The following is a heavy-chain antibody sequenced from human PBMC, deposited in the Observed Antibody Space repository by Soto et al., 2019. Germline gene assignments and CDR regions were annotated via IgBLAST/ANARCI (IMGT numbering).Heavy chain of an antibody. CDR1: GFSVSNDY. CDR2: VYPNGAS. CDR3: SRGGFD. V-gene: IGHV3-66*01. Sequence: EVQLVESGGNLVQPGGSLRLSCAASGFSVSNDYMNWVRQAPGRGLDWVSVVYPNGASYYADSVKGRFTISRDNSKNTLSLQMDSLRVDETAVYYCSRGGFDWGQGTLVTVSS. J-gene: IGHJ4*02.